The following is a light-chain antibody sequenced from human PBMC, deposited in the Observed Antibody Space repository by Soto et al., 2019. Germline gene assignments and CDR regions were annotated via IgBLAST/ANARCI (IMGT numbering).Light chain of an antibody. CDR3: QEYKIYSWA. Sequence: DIQMTQSPSTLSASVGDRVTITCRASQSISSWLAWYQQKPGKAPKLLIYDASSLESGVPSRVSGSGSGTEVTMTISSLQPVDVATYDRQEYKIYSWAIGRGTKVDIK. J-gene: IGKJ1*01. CDR1: QSISSW. V-gene: IGKV1-5*01. CDR2: DAS.